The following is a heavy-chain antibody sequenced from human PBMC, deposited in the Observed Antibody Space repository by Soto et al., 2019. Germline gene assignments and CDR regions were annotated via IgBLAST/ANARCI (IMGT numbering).Heavy chain of an antibody. CDR1: VYTFTGYY. CDR3: ARDHDFWSGYSDY. V-gene: IGHV1-2*04. CDR2: INANSGCT. Sequence: ASGKVSCKASVYTFTGYYMHWVRQAPGRWVEWMGWINANSGCTNXSQNFQGWVXMTRDASISTAXMELSXLRADGTAVYYCARDHDFWSGYSDYWGQGTLVTVSS. J-gene: IGHJ4*02. D-gene: IGHD3-3*01.